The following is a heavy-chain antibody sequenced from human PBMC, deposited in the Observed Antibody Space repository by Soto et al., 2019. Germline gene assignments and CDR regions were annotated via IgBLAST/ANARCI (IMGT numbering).Heavy chain of an antibody. J-gene: IGHJ4*02. CDR1: GFTFSSYA. CDR3: AKDQGYSYGYRDY. V-gene: IGHV3-23*01. D-gene: IGHD5-18*01. Sequence: HPGGSLRLSCAASGFTFSSYAMSWVRQAPGKGLEWVSAISGSGGSTYYADSVKGRFTISRDNSKNTLYLQMNSLRAEDTAVYYCAKDQGYSYGYRDYWGQGTLVTVSS. CDR2: ISGSGGST.